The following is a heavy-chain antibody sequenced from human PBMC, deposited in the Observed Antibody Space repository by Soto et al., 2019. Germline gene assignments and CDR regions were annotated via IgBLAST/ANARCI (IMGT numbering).Heavy chain of an antibody. CDR3: AKDGWSWMTVTTQYFDL. J-gene: IGHJ2*01. V-gene: IGHV3-23*01. CDR2: ISGSGDNT. CDR1: GFTFSSYA. D-gene: IGHD4-17*01. Sequence: EVHLLESGGDLVQPGGSLRLSCAASGFTFSSYAMSWVRQTPGKGLEWVSVISGSGDNTYYADSVKGRFTISRDNSKNTLYLQTNRLGAEDTAVYYCAKDGWSWMTVTTQYFDLWGRGTLVTVSS.